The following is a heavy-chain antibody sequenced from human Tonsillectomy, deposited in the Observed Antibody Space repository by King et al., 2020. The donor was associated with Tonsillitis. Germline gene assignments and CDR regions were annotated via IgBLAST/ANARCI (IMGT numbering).Heavy chain of an antibody. CDR1: GFTFSDHY. J-gene: IGHJ6*02. D-gene: IGHD4-17*01. Sequence: VQLVDSGGGLVQPGGSLRLSCAASGFTFSDHYMDWVRQAPGKGLEWLGRCRNKPKGYTTEYAASVKGRFFISRDDSKNSIYLQMNSLKTEDTAMYYCARVATTETPIHDYSLDVWGQGTTVTVSS. V-gene: IGHV3-72*01. CDR3: ARVATTETPIHDYSLDV. CDR2: CRNKPKGYTT.